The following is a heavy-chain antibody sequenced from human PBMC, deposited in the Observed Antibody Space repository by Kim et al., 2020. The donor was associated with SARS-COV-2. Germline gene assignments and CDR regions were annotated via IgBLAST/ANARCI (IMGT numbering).Heavy chain of an antibody. CDR1: GFTFSDYY. CDR3: ARDALYMITFGGVIGDNYYYYGMDV. D-gene: IGHD3-16*02. J-gene: IGHJ6*02. Sequence: GGSLRLSCAASGFTFSDYYMSWIRQAPGKGLEWVSYISSSSSYTNYADSVKGRFTISRDNAKNSLYLQMNSLRAEDTAVYYCARDALYMITFGGVIGDNYYYYGMDVWGQGPTVTVSS. V-gene: IGHV3-11*06. CDR2: ISSSSSYT.